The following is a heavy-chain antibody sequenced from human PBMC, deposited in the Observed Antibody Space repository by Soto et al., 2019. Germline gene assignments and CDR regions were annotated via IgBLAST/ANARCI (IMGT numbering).Heavy chain of an antibody. CDR3: ARESHDILTGPPWVWYFDL. J-gene: IGHJ2*01. Sequence: QVQLQQWGAGPLRPLETLSLTCGVSGGAFSGDYWAWIRQSPGKGLEWLGEINDSGSINYNPSLKSRVRISVDTSKNHYSLNMRSVNAADTAVYSCARESHDILTGPPWVWYFDLWGRGTLVTVSS. CDR1: GGAFSGDY. CDR2: INDSGSI. V-gene: IGHV4-34*01. D-gene: IGHD3-9*01.